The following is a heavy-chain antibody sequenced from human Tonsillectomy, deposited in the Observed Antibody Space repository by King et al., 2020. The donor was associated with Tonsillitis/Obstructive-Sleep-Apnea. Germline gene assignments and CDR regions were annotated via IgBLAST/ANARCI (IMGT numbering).Heavy chain of an antibody. CDR1: GFTFSNYA. Sequence: EVQLVESGGDLVQPGGSLRLSCAASGFTFSNYAMTWVRQAPGKGLEWVSSISGSGGSTYYADSVKGRFTISRDNSKNTLYLQMNSLRAEETAVYYCAKDEADIVVVVAATFDAFDIWGQGTVVTVSS. V-gene: IGHV3-23*04. CDR2: ISGSGGST. CDR3: AKDEADIVVVVAATFDAFDI. J-gene: IGHJ3*02. D-gene: IGHD2-15*01.